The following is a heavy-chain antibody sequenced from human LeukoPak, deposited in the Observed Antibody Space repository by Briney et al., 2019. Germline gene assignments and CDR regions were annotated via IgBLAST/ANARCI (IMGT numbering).Heavy chain of an antibody. CDR2: ISSSSSTI. CDR3: ARVATSRYDILTGYYTGARTLDY. CDR1: GFTFSSYS. V-gene: IGHV3-48*02. J-gene: IGHJ4*02. D-gene: IGHD3-9*01. Sequence: GGSLRLSCAASGFTFSSYSMNWVRQAPGKGREWVSYISSSSSTIYYADSVKGRFTISRDNAKNSLYLQMNSLRDEDTAVYYCARVATSRYDILTGYYTGARTLDYWGQGTLVTVSS.